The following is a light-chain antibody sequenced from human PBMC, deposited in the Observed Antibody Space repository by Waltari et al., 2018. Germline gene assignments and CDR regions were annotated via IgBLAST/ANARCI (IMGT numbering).Light chain of an antibody. V-gene: IGLV1-47*01. J-gene: IGLJ2*01. Sequence: QSVLTQPPPASGTPGQRVTISCSGSSSNIGSNYVYWYQQLPGTAPKLLIYTNNQRPTGVHDGFSGSKSGTSASLAITGLRSEDEADYYCAAWDDSLRVVFGGGTKLTVL. CDR3: AAWDDSLRVV. CDR2: TNN. CDR1: SSNIGSNY.